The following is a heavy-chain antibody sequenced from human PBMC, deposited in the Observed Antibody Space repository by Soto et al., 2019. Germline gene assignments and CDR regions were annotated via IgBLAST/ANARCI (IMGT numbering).Heavy chain of an antibody. CDR1: GFSLSTSEVG. CDR2: IYWNDDK. D-gene: IGHD6-19*01. CDR3: AHRPSGWYLFDY. V-gene: IGHV2-5*01. J-gene: IGHJ4*02. Sequence: SGPTLVNPTETLTLTCSFSGFSLSTSEVGVGWIRQPPGKAPEWLALIYWNDDKRYSPSLKARLTITKDTSKNQVVLTMTNMDPVDTATYYCAHRPSGWYLFDYWGQGTLVTVSS.